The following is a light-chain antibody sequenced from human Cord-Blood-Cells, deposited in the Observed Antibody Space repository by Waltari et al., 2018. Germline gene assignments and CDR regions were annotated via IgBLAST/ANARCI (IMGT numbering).Light chain of an antibody. CDR2: DAS. Sequence: DIQMTQSPSTLSASVGDRVTIPCRASQSISSWLAWYQRKPGKAPKLLIYDASSLESGVPSRFSGSGSGTEFTLTISSLQPDDFATYYCQQYNSYSLTFGGGTKVEIK. CDR3: QQYNSYSLT. CDR1: QSISSW. J-gene: IGKJ4*01. V-gene: IGKV1-5*01.